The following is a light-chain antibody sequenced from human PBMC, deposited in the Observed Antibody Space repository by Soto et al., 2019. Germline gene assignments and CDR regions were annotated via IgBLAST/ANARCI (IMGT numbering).Light chain of an antibody. J-gene: IGLJ1*01. Sequence: QSVLTQPRSVSGSPGQSVAISCTGTSSDFGGYDYVSWFQQHPGKAPKLMIYDVSKRPSGVPDRFSGSKSGNSASLTISGLQAEYEADYYFCSYAGSTNVFGTGTKLT. V-gene: IGLV2-11*01. CDR1: SSDFGGYDY. CDR2: DVS. CDR3: CSYAGSTNV.